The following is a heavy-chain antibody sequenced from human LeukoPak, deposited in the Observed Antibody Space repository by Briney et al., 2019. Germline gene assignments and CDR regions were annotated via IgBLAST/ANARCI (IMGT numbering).Heavy chain of an antibody. D-gene: IGHD3-3*01. CDR1: GFTFSSYW. J-gene: IGHJ3*02. Sequence: PGGSLRLSCAASGFTFSSYWMSWVRQAPGKGLEWVANIKQDGSEKYYVDSVKGRFTISRDNAKNSLYLQMNSLRAEDTAVYYCARDGLRFLALEDAFDIWGQGTMVTVSS. CDR2: IKQDGSEK. CDR3: ARDGLRFLALEDAFDI. V-gene: IGHV3-7*01.